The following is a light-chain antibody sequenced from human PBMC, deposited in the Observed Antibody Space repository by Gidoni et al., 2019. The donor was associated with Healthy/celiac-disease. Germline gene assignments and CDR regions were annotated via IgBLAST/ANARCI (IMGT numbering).Light chain of an antibody. CDR1: QSVSSSY. V-gene: IGKV3-20*01. CDR3: QQYGSSFFQ. J-gene: IGKJ4*02. CDR2: GAS. Sequence: EIVLTQSPGTLSLSPGERATLSCRARQSVSSSYLAWYQQKPGQAPRLLIYGASSRATGIPDRFSGSGSGTDFTLTISRLEPEDFAVYYCQQYGSSFFQFGGGTKVEIK.